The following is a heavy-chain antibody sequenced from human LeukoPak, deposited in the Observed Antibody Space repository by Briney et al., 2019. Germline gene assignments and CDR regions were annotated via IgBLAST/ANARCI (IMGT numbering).Heavy chain of an antibody. CDR2: ISYDGSNK. CDR3: AKDLLMNDYGDPLGAFDI. J-gene: IGHJ3*02. V-gene: IGHV3-30*18. D-gene: IGHD4-17*01. CDR1: GFTFSSYG. Sequence: GRSLRLSCAASGFTFSSYGMHWVRQAPGKGLAWVAVISYDGSNKYYADSVKGRFTISRDNSKNTLYLQMSSLRAEDTAVYYCAKDLLMNDYGDPLGAFDIWGQGTMVTVSS.